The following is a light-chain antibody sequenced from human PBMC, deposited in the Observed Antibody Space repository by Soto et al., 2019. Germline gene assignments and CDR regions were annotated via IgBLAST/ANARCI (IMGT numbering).Light chain of an antibody. CDR1: QSVSSY. V-gene: IGKV3-11*01. CDR2: DAS. Sequence: EIVLTQSPATLSLAPGERATLSCRASQSVSSYLAWYQQKPGQAPRLLIYDASHRATGIPARFSGSGSGTYFTLTISSLEPEDFAVYYCQQRSNWPITFGQETRLEI. J-gene: IGKJ5*01. CDR3: QQRSNWPIT.